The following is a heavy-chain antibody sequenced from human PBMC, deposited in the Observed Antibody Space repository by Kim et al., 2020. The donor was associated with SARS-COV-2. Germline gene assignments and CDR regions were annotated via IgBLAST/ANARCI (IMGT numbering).Heavy chain of an antibody. CDR3: ARRQVVPAATLTDYYGMDV. D-gene: IGHD2-2*01. Sequence: SETLSLTCTVSGGSISSSSYYWGWIRQPPGKGLEWIGSIYYSGSTYYNPSLKSRVTISVDTSKNQFSLKLSSVTAADTAVYYCARRQVVPAATLTDYYGMDVWGQGTTVTVSS. CDR2: IYYSGST. V-gene: IGHV4-39*01. J-gene: IGHJ6*02. CDR1: GGSISSSSYY.